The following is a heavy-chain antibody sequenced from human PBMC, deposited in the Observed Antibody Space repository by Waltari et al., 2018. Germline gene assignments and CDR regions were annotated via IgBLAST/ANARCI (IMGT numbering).Heavy chain of an antibody. V-gene: IGHV4-34*01. J-gene: IGHJ4*02. CDR3: ARGIPVRIFDD. Sequence: QVQLQQWGAGLLKPSETLSLTCAVYGGSFSNHYWTWIRQSPGKGLEWIGEITHSGSTNYNPYIKSRGTILVDSSANQFSLRLSSVTAADTAIYYCARGIPVRIFDDWGQGTLVTVSS. CDR1: GGSFSNHY. CDR2: ITHSGST. D-gene: IGHD2-21*01.